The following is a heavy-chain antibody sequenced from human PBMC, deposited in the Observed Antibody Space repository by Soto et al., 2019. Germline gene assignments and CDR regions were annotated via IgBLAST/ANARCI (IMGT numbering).Heavy chain of an antibody. J-gene: IGHJ5*02. CDR2: IYYSGST. V-gene: IGHV4-31*02. CDR3: ARILDSGYDLGDWFDP. Sequence: PSETLSLTCTVSGGSISSGGYYWSWIRQHPGKGLEWIGYIYYSGSTYYNPSLKSRVTISVDTSKNQFSLKLSSVTAADTAVYYCARILDSGYDLGDWFDPWGQGTLVTVSS. D-gene: IGHD5-12*01. CDR1: GGSISSGGYY.